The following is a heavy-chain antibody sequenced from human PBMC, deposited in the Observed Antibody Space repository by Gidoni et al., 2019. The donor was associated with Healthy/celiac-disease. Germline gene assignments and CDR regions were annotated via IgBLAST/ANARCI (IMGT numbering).Heavy chain of an antibody. CDR3: ARSRDPFGLENWFDP. D-gene: IGHD3-10*01. J-gene: IGHJ5*02. CDR1: GYTFIRYG. CDR2: ICAYNGNT. Sequence: QVQLVQSGAEVKKPGASVLVSCTASGYTFIRYGITRVRQAPGQGLEWMGWICAYNGNTNYAQKLQGRVTMTTDTSTSTASMELRSLRSDDTAVYYCARSRDPFGLENWFDPWGQGTLVTVSS. V-gene: IGHV1-18*01.